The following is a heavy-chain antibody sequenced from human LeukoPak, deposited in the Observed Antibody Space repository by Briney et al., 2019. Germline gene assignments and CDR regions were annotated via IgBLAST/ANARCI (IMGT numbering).Heavy chain of an antibody. CDR1: GGSISSGSYY. J-gene: IGHJ4*02. CDR3: ARDRGSKYGSGTFDY. V-gene: IGHV4-61*02. CDR2: IYTSGST. D-gene: IGHD3-10*01. Sequence: SETLSLTCTVSGGSISSGSYYWSWIRQPAGKGLEWIGRIYTSGSTNYNPSLKSRVTVSVDTSKNQFSLKLSSVTAADTAVYYCARDRGSKYGSGTFDYWGQGTLVTVSS.